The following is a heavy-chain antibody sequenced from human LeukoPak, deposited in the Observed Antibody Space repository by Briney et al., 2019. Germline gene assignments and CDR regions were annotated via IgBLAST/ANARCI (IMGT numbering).Heavy chain of an antibody. D-gene: IGHD1-1*01. CDR1: GFTFSSYS. Sequence: PGGSLRLSCAASGFTFSSYSMNWVRQAPGKGLEWVSSISSSSSYIYYADSVKGRFTISRDNAKNSLYLQMNSLRAEDTAVYYCARSVRWVEAFDIWGQGTMVTVSS. CDR2: ISSSSSYI. V-gene: IGHV3-21*01. J-gene: IGHJ3*02. CDR3: ARSVRWVEAFDI.